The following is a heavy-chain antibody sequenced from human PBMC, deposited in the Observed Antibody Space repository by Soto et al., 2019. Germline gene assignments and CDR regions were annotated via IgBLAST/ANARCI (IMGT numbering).Heavy chain of an antibody. CDR3: ASVGDILNGSPPGGYYYYMDV. J-gene: IGHJ6*03. CDR1: GYTFTSYA. V-gene: IGHV1-3*01. CDR2: INAGNGNT. D-gene: IGHD3-9*01. Sequence: GASVKVSCKASGYTFTSYAMHWVRQAPGQRLEWMGWINAGNGNTKYSQKFQGRVTITRDTSASTAYMELSSLRSEDTAVYYCASVGDILNGSPPGGYYYYMDVWGKGTTVTVSS.